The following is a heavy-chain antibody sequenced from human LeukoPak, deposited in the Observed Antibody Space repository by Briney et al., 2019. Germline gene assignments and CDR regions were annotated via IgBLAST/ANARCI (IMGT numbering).Heavy chain of an antibody. D-gene: IGHD3-16*01. V-gene: IGHV3-48*04. CDR1: GFTFSSYS. Sequence: PGGSLRLPCAASGFTFSSYSMNWVRQAPGKGLEWVSYISSSSSTIYYADSVKGRFTISRDNAKNSLYLQMNSLKAEDTAVYYCTRTSFGWGAFDIWGQGAVVSVSS. CDR3: TRTSFGWGAFDI. CDR2: ISSSSSTI. J-gene: IGHJ3*02.